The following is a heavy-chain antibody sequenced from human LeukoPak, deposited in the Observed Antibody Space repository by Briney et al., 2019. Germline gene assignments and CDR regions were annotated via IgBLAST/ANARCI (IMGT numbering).Heavy chain of an antibody. Sequence: SVKVSCKASGGTFSSYAISWVRQAPGQGLEWMGRIIPILGIANYAQKFQGRVTITADKSTSTAYMELSSLRFEDTAVYYCAKDGPFYYDTSGNYPLDYWGQGTLVTVSS. J-gene: IGHJ4*02. D-gene: IGHD3-22*01. CDR1: GGTFSSYA. CDR3: AKDGPFYYDTSGNYPLDY. V-gene: IGHV1-69*04. CDR2: IIPILGIA.